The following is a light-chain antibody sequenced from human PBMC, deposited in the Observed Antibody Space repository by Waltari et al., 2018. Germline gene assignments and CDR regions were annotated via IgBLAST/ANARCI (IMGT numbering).Light chain of an antibody. V-gene: IGKV1-5*03. CDR3: QQYNTYPRT. CDR1: QSVGSW. J-gene: IGKJ2*01. CDR2: RAS. Sequence: DIQMTQSPPTLSASVGDRVTITCRASQSVGSWLAWYQQKPGKAPNLLIYRASSLGSGVPSRFSGSGSGTEFTLTISSLQPDEFATYYCQQYNTYPRTFGQGTKLEIK.